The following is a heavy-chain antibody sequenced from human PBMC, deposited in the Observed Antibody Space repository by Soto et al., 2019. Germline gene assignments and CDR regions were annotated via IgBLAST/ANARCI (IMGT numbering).Heavy chain of an antibody. CDR3: TTRGTGAMVRNDAFDI. Sequence: GGSLRLSCAASGFTFSNAWMSWVRQAPGKGLEWVGRIKSKTDGGTTDYAAPVKGRFTISRDDSKNTLYLQMNSLKTEDTAVYYCTTRGTGAMVRNDAFDIWGQGTMVTVSS. CDR1: GFTFSNAW. J-gene: IGHJ3*02. D-gene: IGHD5-18*01. CDR2: IKSKTDGGTT. V-gene: IGHV3-15*01.